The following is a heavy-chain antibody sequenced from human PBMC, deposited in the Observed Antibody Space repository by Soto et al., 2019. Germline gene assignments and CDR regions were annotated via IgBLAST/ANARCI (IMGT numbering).Heavy chain of an antibody. V-gene: IGHV3-23*01. CDR1: GFTFSSYA. Sequence: GSLRLSCAAAGFTFSSYAMSWLRQAPGKGLEWLLVFSGSGGMTYSADSVKGRFTISRDNSKNTLYLQMNSRRAEDTAVYYCPKSLRQQPPWFDPWGQGTLVTVSS. D-gene: IGHD6-13*01. CDR2: FSGSGGMT. J-gene: IGHJ5*02. CDR3: PKSLRQQPPWFDP.